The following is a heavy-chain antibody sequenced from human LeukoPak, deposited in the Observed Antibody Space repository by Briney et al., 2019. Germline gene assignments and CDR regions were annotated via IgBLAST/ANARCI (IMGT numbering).Heavy chain of an antibody. CDR3: ARDSYYYDSSGYAFDI. D-gene: IGHD3-22*01. CDR2: IYSGGST. J-gene: IGHJ3*02. CDR1: GFTVSSNY. Sequence: GGSLRLSCAASGFTVSSNYMSWVRQAPGKGLEWVSVIYSGGSTYYADSVKGRFTISRDNSKNTLYLQMNSLRAEDTAVYYCARDSYYYDSSGYAFDIWGQGTMVTVSS. V-gene: IGHV3-66*01.